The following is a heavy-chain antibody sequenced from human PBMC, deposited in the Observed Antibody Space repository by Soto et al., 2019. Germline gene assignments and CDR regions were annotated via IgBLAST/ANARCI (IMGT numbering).Heavy chain of an antibody. CDR1: GGSISNYY. J-gene: IGHJ5*02. D-gene: IGHD3-10*01. Sequence: SETLSLTCTVSGGSISNYYWNWIRQPPGKGLEWIGSIYYSGSTSYNPSLQSRVTMSVDTSKNQFSLKLTSVTAADAAVYYCARTCFDSGSYYNSCFDPWGQGTLVTVS. CDR2: IYYSGST. V-gene: IGHV4-59*01. CDR3: ARTCFDSGSYYNSCFDP.